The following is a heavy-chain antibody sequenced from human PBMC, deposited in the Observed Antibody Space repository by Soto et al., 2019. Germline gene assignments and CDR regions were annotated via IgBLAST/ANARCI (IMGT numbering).Heavy chain of an antibody. CDR2: INGDGTT. CDR3: GRGSGPRGRPY. CDR1: GFIFNNYW. J-gene: IGHJ4*02. Sequence: EVQLVESGGGLVQPGGSLRLSCAASGFIFNNYWMHWVRQAPGKGLVWVARINGDGTTTYVDSVKGRFTISRDNAKNMVSLQMNSLRAEDTAMYYCGRGSGPRGRPYWGQGISVTVSS. D-gene: IGHD6-25*01. V-gene: IGHV3-74*01.